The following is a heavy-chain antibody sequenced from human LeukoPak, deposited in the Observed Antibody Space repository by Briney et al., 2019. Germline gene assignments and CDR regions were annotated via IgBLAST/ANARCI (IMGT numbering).Heavy chain of an antibody. J-gene: IGHJ6*03. V-gene: IGHV1-2*02. CDR2: INPNSGGT. CDR1: GYTFTGYY. CDR3: ARDQYNWKSYYYYMDV. Sequence: ASVKVSCKASGYTFTGYYMHWVRQAPGQGLEWMGWINPNSGGTNYAQKFQGRVTMTRDTSISTAYMELSRLRSDDTAVYYCARDQYNWKSYYYYMDVWGKGTTVTVSS. D-gene: IGHD1-20*01.